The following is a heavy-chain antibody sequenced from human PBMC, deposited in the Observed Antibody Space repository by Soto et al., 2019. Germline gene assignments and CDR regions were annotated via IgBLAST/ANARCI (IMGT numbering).Heavy chain of an antibody. CDR3: AREYSSGWTNWFDP. V-gene: IGHV3-7*01. D-gene: IGHD6-19*01. CDR2: IKQDGSEK. J-gene: IGHJ5*02. CDR1: GFTFSSYW. Sequence: GGSLRLSCAASGFTFSSYWMSWVRQAPGKGLEWVANIKQDGSEKYYVDSVKGRFTISRDNAKNSLYLQMNSLRAEDTAVYYCAREYSSGWTNWFDPWGKGTLVTVAS.